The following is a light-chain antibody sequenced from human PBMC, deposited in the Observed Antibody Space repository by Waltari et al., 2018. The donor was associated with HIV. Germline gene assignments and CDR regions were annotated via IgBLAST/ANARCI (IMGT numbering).Light chain of an antibody. CDR2: KDS. CDR1: ALQNQY. CDR3: QSTDSSGTYVV. V-gene: IGLV3-25*03. J-gene: IGLJ2*01. Sequence: SYELTQPPSLSVSPGRPASITCSGDALQNQYANWYQQKAGQAPVLIIYKDSERPSGIPERFSGSSSGTTVTLTISGGQAEDEADYYCQSTDSSGTYVVFGGGTKVTVL.